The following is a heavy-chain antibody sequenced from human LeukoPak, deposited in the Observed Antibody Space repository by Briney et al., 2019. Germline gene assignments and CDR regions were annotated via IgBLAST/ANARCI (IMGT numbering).Heavy chain of an antibody. CDR2: ISWNSGSI. D-gene: IGHD5-18*01. Sequence: PGGSLRLSCAASGFTFDDYAMHWVRQAPRKGLEWVSGISWNSGSIAYADSVKGRFTISRDNAKNSLYLQMNSLRAEDTALYYCTRTGLGYSLANGLDAWGQGILVTVSS. CDR3: TRTGLGYSLANGLDA. V-gene: IGHV3-9*01. CDR1: GFTFDDYA. J-gene: IGHJ5*02.